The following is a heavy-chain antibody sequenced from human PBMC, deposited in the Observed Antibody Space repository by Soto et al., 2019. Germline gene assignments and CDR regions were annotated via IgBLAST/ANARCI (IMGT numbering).Heavy chain of an antibody. CDR1: GFSLSTSGVG. Sequence: QITLKESGPTLVKPTHTLTLTCTFSGFSLSTSGVGVGWIRQPPGKALEWLALIYWDDDERYSPSLKSRLTITNPTSKNQVVLTINNMDPVDTATYYCTHTQTYCGGNCSSGFDYWGQGTLVTVSS. J-gene: IGHJ4*02. D-gene: IGHD2-21*02. CDR3: THTQTYCGGNCSSGFDY. V-gene: IGHV2-5*02. CDR2: IYWDDDE.